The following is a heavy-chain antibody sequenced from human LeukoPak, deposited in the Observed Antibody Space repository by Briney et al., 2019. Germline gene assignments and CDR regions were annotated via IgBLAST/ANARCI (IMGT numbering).Heavy chain of an antibody. D-gene: IGHD1-26*01. CDR2: IKQDGSEK. CDR1: GFTVATNY. Sequence: GGSLRLSCAASGFTVATNYMSWVRQVPGKGLEWVANIKQDGSEKYYVDSVKGRFTISRDNAKNSLYLQMNSLRAEDTAVYYCARDLVNFWGQGTLVTVSS. CDR3: ARDLVNF. J-gene: IGHJ4*02. V-gene: IGHV3-7*01.